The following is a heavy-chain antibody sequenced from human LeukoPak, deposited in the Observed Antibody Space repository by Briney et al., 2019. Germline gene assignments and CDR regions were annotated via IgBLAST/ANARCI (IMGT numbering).Heavy chain of an antibody. Sequence: GGSLRLSCAASGFTFNTYSMNWVRQAPGKGLEWVSSFSSGVDYNHYADSVKGRFTISRDNAKNSLYLQMNSLRAEDTALYYCAKSHFDSPYFDHWGLGTLVTVSS. V-gene: IGHV3-21*04. CDR1: GFTFNTYS. CDR3: AKSHFDSPYFDH. CDR2: FSSGVDYN. D-gene: IGHD3-9*01. J-gene: IGHJ4*02.